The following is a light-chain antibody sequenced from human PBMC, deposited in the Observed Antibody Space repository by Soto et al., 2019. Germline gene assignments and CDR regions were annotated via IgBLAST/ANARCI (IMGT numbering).Light chain of an antibody. J-gene: IGLJ1*01. CDR1: SSNIGSKT. V-gene: IGLV1-44*01. CDR3: SSWDASMNVYV. Sequence: QSVLTQPPSASGTPGQRVTISCSGSSSNIGSKTVNWYQQLPGTVPKLLIYNSYQRPSGVPDRFSASKSGTSASLAISGLQSEDEADYYCSSWDASMNVYVFGTGTKVTVL. CDR2: NSY.